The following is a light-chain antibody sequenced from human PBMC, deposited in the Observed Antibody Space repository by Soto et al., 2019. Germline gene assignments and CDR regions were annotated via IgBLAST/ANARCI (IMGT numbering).Light chain of an antibody. CDR2: DAS. CDR3: QERSRWPRAT. Sequence: EIVMTQSPATLSVSPGERATLSCRASQSISSTLAWYQQKPGQPPRLLIYDASTRATGFPARFSGSGSGTEFTLTISSLQSEDFAVYYCQERSRWPRATFGGGTRVEIK. V-gene: IGKV3D-15*01. J-gene: IGKJ4*01. CDR1: QSISST.